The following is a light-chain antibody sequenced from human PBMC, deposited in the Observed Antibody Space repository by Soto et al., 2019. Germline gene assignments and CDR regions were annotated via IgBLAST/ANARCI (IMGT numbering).Light chain of an antibody. Sequence: QSVLTQPPSISGAPGLRVTISCTGSSTNIGAGYDVHWYQQVPGTAPKLLIYGDNKRPSGVPDRFSTSKSGTSASLVITGLQAEDAADYYCQSYDHSLSGSWIFGGGTKLTVL. CDR3: QSYDHSLSGSWI. CDR2: GDN. V-gene: IGLV1-40*01. CDR1: STNIGAGYD. J-gene: IGLJ2*01.